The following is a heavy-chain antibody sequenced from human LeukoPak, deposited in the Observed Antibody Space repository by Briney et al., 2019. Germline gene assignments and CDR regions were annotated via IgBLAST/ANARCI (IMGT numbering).Heavy chain of an antibody. J-gene: IGHJ6*03. Sequence: SVKVSCKASGGTFSSYAISWVRQAPGQGLEWMGGVIPIFGTANYAQKFQGRVTITADESTSTAYMELSSLRSEDTAVYYCARERCSGGSCSPRTYMDVWGKGTTVTVSS. CDR2: VIPIFGTA. CDR3: ARERCSGGSCSPRTYMDV. CDR1: GGTFSSYA. V-gene: IGHV1-69*01. D-gene: IGHD2-15*01.